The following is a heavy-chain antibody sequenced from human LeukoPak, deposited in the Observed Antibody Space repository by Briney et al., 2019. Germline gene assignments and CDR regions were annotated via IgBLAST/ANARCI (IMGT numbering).Heavy chain of an antibody. J-gene: IGHJ1*01. Sequence: GGSLRLSCAASGFTLSSYWMHWVRQAPGKGLVWVSRINSDGSSASYADSVKGRFTISRDNAKNTLYLKMNSVRAEDTAVYYYATIAVVVWGQGAMVTVSS. D-gene: IGHD6-19*01. CDR3: ATIAVVV. CDR1: GFTLSSYW. V-gene: IGHV3-74*01. CDR2: INSDGSSA.